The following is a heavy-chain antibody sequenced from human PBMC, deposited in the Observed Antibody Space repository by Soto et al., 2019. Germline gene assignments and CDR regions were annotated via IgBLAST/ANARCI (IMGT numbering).Heavy chain of an antibody. D-gene: IGHD4-17*01. CDR1: GFTFDDYA. Sequence: EVQLVESGGGLVQPGRSLRLSCAASGFTFDDYAMHWVRQAPGKGLEWVSGISWNSGSIGYADSVKGRFTISRDNAKNSLYLQMNSLRAEDTALYYCAKDISFDYGEGTHFDYWGQGTLVTVSS. J-gene: IGHJ4*02. CDR2: ISWNSGSI. CDR3: AKDISFDYGEGTHFDY. V-gene: IGHV3-9*01.